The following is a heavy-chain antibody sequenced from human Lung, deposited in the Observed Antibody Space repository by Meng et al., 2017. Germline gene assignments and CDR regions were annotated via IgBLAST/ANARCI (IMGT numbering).Heavy chain of an antibody. CDR3: ARGTPGRSYSDF. CDR2: LGAHDGDR. CDR1: DYTFTGYG. Sequence: QVHPVQAGAEVKKPGAAVKVSCKSSDYTFTGYGVSWVRQAPGQGLEWMAWLGAHDGDRSHAPRFQGSVTVTADRLTATSFMELRNLRYDDTAVYYCARGTPGRSYSDFWGQGTLVTVSS. J-gene: IGHJ4*02. V-gene: IGHV1-18*04. D-gene: IGHD3-10*01.